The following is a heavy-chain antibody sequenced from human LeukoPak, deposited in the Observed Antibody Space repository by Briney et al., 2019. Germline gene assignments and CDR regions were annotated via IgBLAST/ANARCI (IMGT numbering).Heavy chain of an antibody. V-gene: IGHV3-23*01. J-gene: IGHJ3*02. CDR1: GFTFSSYA. CDR3: AKYKRSGIVKDDAFDI. D-gene: IGHD3-22*01. Sequence: PGGSLRLSCAASGFTFSSYAMSWVRQAPGRGLEWVSAISGSGGSTYYADSVKGRFTISRDNSKNTLYLQMNSLRAEDTAVYYCAKYKRSGIVKDDAFDIWGQGTMVTVSS. CDR2: ISGSGGST.